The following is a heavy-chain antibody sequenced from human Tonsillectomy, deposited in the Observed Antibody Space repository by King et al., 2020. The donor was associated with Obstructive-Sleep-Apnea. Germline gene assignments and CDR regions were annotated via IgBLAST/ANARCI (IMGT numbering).Heavy chain of an antibody. CDR2: ITDSGGTT. V-gene: IGHV3-23*04. J-gene: IGHJ4*02. CDR3: AHVGLGS. CDR1: GFTFSSYT. Sequence: VQLVESGGGLVQPGGSLRLSCTASGFTFSSYTMTWARQAPGKGLEWVSTITDSGGTTYYADSVKGRFTISRDNSKNTLYLQMNSLRAEDTAVYYCAHVGLGSWGQGTQVTVAS. D-gene: IGHD6-19*01.